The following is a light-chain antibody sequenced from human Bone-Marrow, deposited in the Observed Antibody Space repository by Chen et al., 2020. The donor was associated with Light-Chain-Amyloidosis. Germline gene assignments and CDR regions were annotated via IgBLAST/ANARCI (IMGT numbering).Light chain of an antibody. CDR1: DLPTKY. CDR2: RDT. J-gene: IGLJ2*01. V-gene: IGLV3-25*02. Sequence: SYELTQPPSVSVSPGQTARITCSGEDLPTKYAYWYQQKPGQAPVLVIHRDTERPSGISERFSGSSSGTTATLTISGVQAEEEADYHCQAADSSGTYEVIFGGGTKLTVL. CDR3: QAADSSGTYEVI.